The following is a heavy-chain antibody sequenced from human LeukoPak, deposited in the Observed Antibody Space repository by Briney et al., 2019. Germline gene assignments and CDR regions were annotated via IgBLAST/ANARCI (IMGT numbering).Heavy chain of an antibody. CDR2: MNPNSGNT. CDR1: GYTFTSYD. CDR3: ARALGYCTNGVCPNHDAFDI. V-gene: IGHV1-8*01. Sequence: ASVKVSCKASGYTFTSYDINWVRQATGQGLEWMGWMNPNSGNTGYAQKFQGRVTMTRNTSISTAYMELSSLRSEGTAVYYCARALGYCTNGVCPNHDAFDIWGQGTMVTVSS. D-gene: IGHD2-8*01. J-gene: IGHJ3*02.